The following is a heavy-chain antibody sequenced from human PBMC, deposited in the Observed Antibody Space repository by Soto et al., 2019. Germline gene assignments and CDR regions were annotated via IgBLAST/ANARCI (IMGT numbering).Heavy chain of an antibody. CDR3: ARDSATDDYYYGMDV. CDR1: GGSISSGGYY. J-gene: IGHJ6*02. Sequence: SETLSLTCTVSGGSISSGGYYWIWIRQHPGKGLEWIGYIYYSGSTYYNPSLKSRVTISVDTSKNQFSLKLSSVTAADTAVYYCARDSATDDYYYGMDVWGQGTTVTVSS. V-gene: IGHV4-31*03. CDR2: IYYSGST. D-gene: IGHD6-25*01.